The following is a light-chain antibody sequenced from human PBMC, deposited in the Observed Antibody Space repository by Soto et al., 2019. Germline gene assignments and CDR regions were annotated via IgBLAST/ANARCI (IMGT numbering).Light chain of an antibody. V-gene: IGLV2-23*02. CDR3: CSYAGTTTPAV. J-gene: IGLJ7*01. CDR1: NSDVGIYDL. CDR2: EVN. Sequence: QSALTQPAYVSGSPGQSITISCTGTNSDVGIYDLVSWYQQLPGKAPKLMIFEVNKRPSGVSNRFSGSKSGNTASLTISGLQAEDEADYYCCSYAGTTTPAVFGGGTQLTVL.